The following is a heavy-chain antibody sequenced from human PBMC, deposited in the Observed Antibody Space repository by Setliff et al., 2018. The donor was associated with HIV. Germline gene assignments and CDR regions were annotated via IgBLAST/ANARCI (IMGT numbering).Heavy chain of an antibody. D-gene: IGHD5-18*01. CDR3: ARVDTILQFFDY. CDR2: IYHSGST. V-gene: IGHV4-38-2*01. CDR1: GYSISSDYY. Sequence: SETLSLTCSVSGYSISSDYYWGWLRQSPGKGLDWIGTIYHSGSTYYNPALKGRVTISVDPSTEQFSLRLTSVTAADTALYYCARVDTILQFFDYWGQGIAVTVSS. J-gene: IGHJ4*02.